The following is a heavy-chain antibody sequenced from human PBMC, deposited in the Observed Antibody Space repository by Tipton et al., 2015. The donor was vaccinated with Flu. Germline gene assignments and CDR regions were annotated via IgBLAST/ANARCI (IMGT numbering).Heavy chain of an antibody. Sequence: TLSLTCTVSGYSISSGFYWGWIRQPPGKGLEWIGNIYHSGSTFYNPSLKSRVTISVDTSTNQFSLRLRSVTAADTAVYYCARHSRTRPFALWGQGSLVTVSS. V-gene: IGHV4-38-2*02. CDR3: ARHSRTRPFAL. D-gene: IGHD3-16*01. CDR1: GYSISSGFY. J-gene: IGHJ4*02. CDR2: IYHSGST.